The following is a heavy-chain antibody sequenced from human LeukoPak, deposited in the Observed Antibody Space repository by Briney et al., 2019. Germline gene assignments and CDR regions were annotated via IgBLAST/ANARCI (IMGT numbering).Heavy chain of an antibody. CDR1: GFTFSRYW. Sequence: GGSLRLSCVGSGFTFSRYWLNGVRQAPGKGLEWVSAISGSGGSTYYADSVKGRFTISRDNSKNTLYLQMNSLRAEDTAVYYCAKADSWVLWGQGTLVTVSS. D-gene: IGHD6-13*01. J-gene: IGHJ4*02. CDR3: AKADSWVL. CDR2: ISGSGGST. V-gene: IGHV3-23*01.